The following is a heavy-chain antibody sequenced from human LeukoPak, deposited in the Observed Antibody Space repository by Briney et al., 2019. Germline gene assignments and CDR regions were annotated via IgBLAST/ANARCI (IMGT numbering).Heavy chain of an antibody. D-gene: IGHD4-23*01. J-gene: IGHJ4*02. CDR2: ISSSSSYI. CDR1: GFPFSSYS. CDR3: ARWGVYGGNSD. Sequence: PGGSLTLSCAASGFPFSSYSMNWVRQAPGKALEWVSSISSSSSYIYYADSVQGRFTISGDNAKNSLYLQMSSLRAEDTAVYHCARWGVYGGNSDWGQGTLVTVSS. V-gene: IGHV3-21*01.